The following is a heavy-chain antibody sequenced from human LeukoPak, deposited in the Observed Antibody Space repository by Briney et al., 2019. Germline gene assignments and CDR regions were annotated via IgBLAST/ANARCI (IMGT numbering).Heavy chain of an antibody. CDR1: GFTFSSYA. Sequence: GGSLRLSCAASGFTFSSYAMTWVRQAPGKGLEWVSAISGSGGSTYYADSVRGRFTISRDSSKNTLYLQMNSLRAEDTAVYYCAKGPLWLFYFDYWGQGTLVTVSS. CDR3: AKGPLWLFYFDY. D-gene: IGHD5-18*01. J-gene: IGHJ4*02. V-gene: IGHV3-23*01. CDR2: ISGSGGST.